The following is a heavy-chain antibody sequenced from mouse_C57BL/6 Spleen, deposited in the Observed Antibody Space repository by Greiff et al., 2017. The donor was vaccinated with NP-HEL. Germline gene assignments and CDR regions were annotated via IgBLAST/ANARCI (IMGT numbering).Heavy chain of an antibody. CDR2: IYPGDGDT. V-gene: IGHV1-82*01. Sequence: QVQLQQSGPELVKPGASVKISCKASGYAFSSSWMNWVQQRPGKGLEWIGRIYPGDGDTNYNGKFKGKATLTADKSSSTAYMQLSSLTSEDSAVYFCARNYDYDVGYDFDYWGQGTTLTVSS. CDR3: ARNYDYDVGYDFDY. D-gene: IGHD2-4*01. CDR1: GYAFSSSW. J-gene: IGHJ2*01.